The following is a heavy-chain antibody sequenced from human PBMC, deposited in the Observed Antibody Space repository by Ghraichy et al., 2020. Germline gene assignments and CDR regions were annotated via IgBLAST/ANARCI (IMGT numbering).Heavy chain of an antibody. Sequence: ASVKVSCKASGYTFTSYGISWVRQAPGQGLEWMGWISAYNGNTNYAQKLQGRVTMTTDTSTSTAYMELRSLRSDDTAVYYCARDRAPRSGWYGKPEDAFDIWGQGTMVTVSS. CDR3: ARDRAPRSGWYGKPEDAFDI. V-gene: IGHV1-18*04. CDR1: GYTFTSYG. J-gene: IGHJ3*02. D-gene: IGHD6-19*01. CDR2: ISAYNGNT.